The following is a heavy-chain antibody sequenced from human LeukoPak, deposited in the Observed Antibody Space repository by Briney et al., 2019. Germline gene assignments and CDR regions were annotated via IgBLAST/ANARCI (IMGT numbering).Heavy chain of an antibody. J-gene: IGHJ5*02. CDR2: ISDYNGNT. Sequence: ASVKVSCKASGYTFTSYGISWVRQAPGQGLEWMGWISDYNGNTNYAQKLQGRVTMTTDTSTSTAYMELRSLRSDDTAVYYCARGGCSSTSCYPPPPNWFDPWGQGTLVTVSS. CDR1: GYTFTSYG. V-gene: IGHV1-18*04. D-gene: IGHD2-2*01. CDR3: ARGGCSSTSCYPPPPNWFDP.